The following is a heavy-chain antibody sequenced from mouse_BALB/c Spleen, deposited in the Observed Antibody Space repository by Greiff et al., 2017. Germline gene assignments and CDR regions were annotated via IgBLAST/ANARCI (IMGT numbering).Heavy chain of an antibody. CDR2: IWWNDNK. D-gene: IGHD1-1*01. CDR3: ARIYYGSSYVNYAMDY. J-gene: IGHJ4*01. V-gene: IGHV8-11*01. CDR1: GFSLSTYGIG. Sequence: QVTLKESGPGILQPSQTLSLTCSFSGFSLSTYGIGVGWIRQPSGKGLEWLAHIWWNDNKYYNTALKSRLTISKDTSNNQVFLKIASVDTADTATYYCARIYYGSSYVNYAMDYWGQGTSVTVSS.